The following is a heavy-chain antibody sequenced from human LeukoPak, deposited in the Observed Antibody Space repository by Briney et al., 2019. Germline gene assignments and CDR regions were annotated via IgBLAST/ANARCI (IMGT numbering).Heavy chain of an antibody. D-gene: IGHD1-26*01. Sequence: SETLSLTCTVSGGSISSYQWNWIRQPAGKGLEWIGRIFISGSTNYNPSLKSRVTMSVDTSKNQFSLKLSSVTAADTAVYYCARATHSGSLAPFDFWGQGTLVTVSS. V-gene: IGHV4-4*07. J-gene: IGHJ4*02. CDR2: IFISGST. CDR1: GGSISSYQ. CDR3: ARATHSGSLAPFDF.